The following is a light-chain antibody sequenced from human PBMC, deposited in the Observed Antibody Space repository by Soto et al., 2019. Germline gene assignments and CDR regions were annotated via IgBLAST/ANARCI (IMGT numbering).Light chain of an antibody. CDR2: GAS. V-gene: IGKV3-15*01. J-gene: IGKJ2*01. CDR1: QSVSNN. CDR3: QQHNNWPQT. Sequence: EIVMTQSPATLSVSPGDRATLSCRASQSVSNNLAWYQQKPGQAPRLLIYGASTRATGIPARFSGSGSGTEFTLTISSLQSEDFAVYYCQQHNNWPQTFGQGTKLEIK.